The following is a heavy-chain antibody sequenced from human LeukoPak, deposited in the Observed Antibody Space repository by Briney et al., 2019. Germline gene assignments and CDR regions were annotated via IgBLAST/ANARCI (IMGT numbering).Heavy chain of an antibody. V-gene: IGHV4-34*01. CDR1: GGSFSGYY. Sequence: SETLSLTCAVYGGSFSGYYWSWIRQPPGKGLEWIGEINHSGSTNYNPSLKSRVTISVDTSKNQFSLKLSSVTAADTAVYYCARRPDYDFWSGYYTGYYFDYWAREPWSPSPQ. J-gene: IGHJ4*02. D-gene: IGHD3-3*01. CDR2: INHSGST. CDR3: ARRPDYDFWSGYYTGYYFDY.